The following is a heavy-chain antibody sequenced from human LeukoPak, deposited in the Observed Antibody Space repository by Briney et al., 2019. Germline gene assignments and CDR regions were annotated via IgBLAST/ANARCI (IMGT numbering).Heavy chain of an antibody. Sequence: SSVKVSCKASGGTFSSYAISWVRQAPGQGLEWMGRIIPILGIANYAQKFQGRVTITADKSTSTAYVELSSLRSEDTAVYYCARECNSPFWWFDPWGQGTLVTVSS. CDR2: IIPILGIA. D-gene: IGHD4-23*01. CDR3: ARECNSPFWWFDP. V-gene: IGHV1-69*04. J-gene: IGHJ5*02. CDR1: GGTFSSYA.